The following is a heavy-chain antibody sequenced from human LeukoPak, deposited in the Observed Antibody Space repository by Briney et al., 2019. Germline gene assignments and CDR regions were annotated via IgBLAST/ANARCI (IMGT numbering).Heavy chain of an antibody. V-gene: IGHV4-38-2*01. Sequence: SETLSLTCAVSGYSIRGGYYWAGIRQPPGKGLEWIGTMFHNQTTYYNPSLKTRVTLSVDVSQNQFSLKLNSVTATDTAVYYCATNIVVVPAALDHWGQGTLVTVSS. CDR2: MFHNQTT. CDR1: GYSIRGGYY. J-gene: IGHJ4*02. CDR3: ATNIVVVPAALDH. D-gene: IGHD2-2*01.